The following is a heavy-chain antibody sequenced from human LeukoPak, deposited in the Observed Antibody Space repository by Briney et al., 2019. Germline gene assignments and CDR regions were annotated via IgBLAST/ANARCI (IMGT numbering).Heavy chain of an antibody. CDR2: INPSGGST. V-gene: IGHV1-46*01. Sequence: GASVKVSCMASGYTFTSYYMHWVRQAPGQGLEWMGIINPSGGSTSYAQKFQGRVTMTRDTSTSTVYMELSSLRSEDTAVYYCAREYSSSWSSNLYYYYYMDVWGKGTTVTISS. D-gene: IGHD6-13*01. J-gene: IGHJ6*03. CDR1: GYTFTSYY. CDR3: AREYSSSWSSNLYYYYYMDV.